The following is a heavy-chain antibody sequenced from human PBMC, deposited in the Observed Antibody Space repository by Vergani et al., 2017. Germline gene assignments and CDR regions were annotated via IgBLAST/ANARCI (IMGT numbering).Heavy chain of an antibody. J-gene: IGHJ4*02. CDR3: ARDRGCGTISCYFSWAFDY. Sequence: QVQLVESGGGVVQPGRSLRLSCAASGFSFSSFGFHWVRQAPGKGLEWVAFIHYDGSHEYYIDSVKGRFTISRDNSKNTLILQMNGLRAEDTAVYYCARDRGCGTISCYFSWAFDYWGLGTLVSVSS. V-gene: IGHV3-33*01. CDR2: IHYDGSHE. CDR1: GFSFSSFG. D-gene: IGHD2-2*01.